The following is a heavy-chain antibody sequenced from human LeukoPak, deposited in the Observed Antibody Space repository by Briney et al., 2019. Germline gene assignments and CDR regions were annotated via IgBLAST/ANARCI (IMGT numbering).Heavy chain of an antibody. V-gene: IGHV5-51*01. CDR3: ARRKGDGYNSPFDY. CDR1: GYSFPNYW. Sequence: GESLKISCKGSGYSFPNYWIGWVRQMPGQGLERMGIIYPADSDTRYSPSFQGQVTISADKSINTAYLQWTSLKASDTAMYYCARRKGDGYNSPFDYWGQGTLVTVSS. D-gene: IGHD5-24*01. CDR2: IYPADSDT. J-gene: IGHJ4*02.